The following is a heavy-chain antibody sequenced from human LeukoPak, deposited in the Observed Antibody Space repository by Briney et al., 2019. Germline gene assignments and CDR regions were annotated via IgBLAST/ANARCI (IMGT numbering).Heavy chain of an antibody. D-gene: IGHD1-26*01. CDR3: ARLILWETSNAFDI. J-gene: IGHJ3*02. Sequence: GGSLRLSCAASGFTFSSYWMGWLRQAPGKGLEWLAHIKPDESRIFYADSVKGRFAISRDNAKNSVYLQMNSLRAEDTAVYFCARLILWETSNAFDIWGQGTMVTVSS. CDR2: IKPDESRI. V-gene: IGHV3-7*03. CDR1: GFTFSSYW.